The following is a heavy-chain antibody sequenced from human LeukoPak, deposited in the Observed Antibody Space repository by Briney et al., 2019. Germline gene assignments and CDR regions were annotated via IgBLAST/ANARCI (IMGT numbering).Heavy chain of an antibody. CDR1: GFTFSSYS. V-gene: IGHV3-21*01. CDR3: ARDSTTVVTFDY. CDR2: ISSSSSYI. Sequence: GSLVLSCAASGFTFSSYSMDWGRPAPGKGLEGGSSISSSSSYIYYADSVKGRFTISRDNAKNSLYLQMNSLRAEDTAVYYCARDSTTVVTFDYWGQGTLVTVSS. D-gene: IGHD4-23*01. J-gene: IGHJ4*02.